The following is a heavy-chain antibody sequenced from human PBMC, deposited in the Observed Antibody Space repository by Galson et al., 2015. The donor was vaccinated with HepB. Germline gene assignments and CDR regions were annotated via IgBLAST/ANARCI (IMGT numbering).Heavy chain of an antibody. D-gene: IGHD2-21*02. CDR1: GGTFSSYA. J-gene: IGHJ3*02. CDR2: IIPIFGTA. V-gene: IGHV1-69*13. CDR3: ASPAVVVVTADDAFDI. Sequence: SVKVSCKASGGTFSSYAISWVRQAPGQGLEWMGGIIPIFGTANYAQKFQGRVTITADESTSTAYMELSSLRSEDTAVYYCASPAVVVVTADDAFDIWGQGTMVTVSS.